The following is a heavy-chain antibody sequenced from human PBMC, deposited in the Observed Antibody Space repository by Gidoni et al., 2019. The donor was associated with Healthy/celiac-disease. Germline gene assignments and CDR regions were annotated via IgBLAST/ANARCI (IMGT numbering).Heavy chain of an antibody. CDR3: TTALITMIVVVPVS. D-gene: IGHD3-22*01. J-gene: IGHJ4*02. Sequence: LVESGGGLVKPGGSLRLSCSASGFPFSNAWMNWVRQAPGKGLEWVGRIKSKTDGGTTDYAAPVKGRFTISRDDSKNTLYLQMNSLKTEDTAVYYCTTALITMIVVVPVSWGQGTLVTVSS. CDR1: GFPFSNAW. CDR2: IKSKTDGGTT. V-gene: IGHV3-15*07.